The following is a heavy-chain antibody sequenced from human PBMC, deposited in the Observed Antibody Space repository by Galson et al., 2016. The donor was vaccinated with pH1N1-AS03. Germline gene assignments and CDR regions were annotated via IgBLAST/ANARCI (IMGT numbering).Heavy chain of an antibody. CDR1: GFTFSSYS. CDR2: ISSDRYT. Sequence: SLRLSCAASGFTFSSYSIHWVRQAPGKGLEYVSAISSDRYTYYTDSVKGRFTISRDKSKNPVYLQMGSLRPEDVAVYYCAREAEHYYYALDVWGQGTTVTVSS. J-gene: IGHJ6*02. CDR3: AREAEHYYYALDV. V-gene: IGHV3-64*02.